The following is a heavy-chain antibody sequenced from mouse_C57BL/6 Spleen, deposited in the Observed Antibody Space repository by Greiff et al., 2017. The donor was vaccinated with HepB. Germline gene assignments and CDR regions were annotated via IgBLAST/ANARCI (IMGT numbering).Heavy chain of an antibody. CDR2: IYPGSGNT. J-gene: IGHJ4*01. CDR1: GYTFTDYY. CDR3: ARWDSNYYGSSRYYAMDY. Sequence: VQLQQSGAELVRPGASVKLSCKASGYTFTDYYINWVKQRPGQGLEWIARIYPGSGNTYYNEKFKGKATLTAEKSSSTAYMQLSSLTSEDSAVYFCARWDSNYYGSSRYYAMDYWGQGTSVTVSS. D-gene: IGHD1-1*01. V-gene: IGHV1-76*01.